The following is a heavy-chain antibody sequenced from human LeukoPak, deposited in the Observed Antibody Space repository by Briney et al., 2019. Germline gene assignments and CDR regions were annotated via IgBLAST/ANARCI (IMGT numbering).Heavy chain of an antibody. CDR2: IKGDGSEK. D-gene: IGHD5-18*01. J-gene: IGHJ3*02. V-gene: IGHV3-7*01. Sequence: GGSLRLSCAASGFTFSDYWMTWVRQAPGKGLEWVANIKGDGSEKYYVDSVKGRFTISRDNAKNSPYLQMNSLRAEDTAVYYCARLGIQLLDIWGQGTMVTVSS. CDR1: GFTFSDYW. CDR3: ARLGIQLLDI.